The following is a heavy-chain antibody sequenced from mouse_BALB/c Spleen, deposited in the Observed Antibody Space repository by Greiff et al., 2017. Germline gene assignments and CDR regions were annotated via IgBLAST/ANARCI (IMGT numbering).Heavy chain of an antibody. CDR1: GYSFTSYW. J-gene: IGHJ4*01. CDR2: IYPGNSDT. D-gene: IGHD2-3*01. Sequence: VQLQQSGTVLARPGASVKMSCKASGYSFTSYWMHWVKQRPGQGLEWIGAIYPGNSDTSYNQKFKGKATLTAVTSASTAYMELSSLTNEDAAVYYCTTDGYYWGQGTTVTVSS. CDR3: TTDGYY. V-gene: IGHV1-5*01.